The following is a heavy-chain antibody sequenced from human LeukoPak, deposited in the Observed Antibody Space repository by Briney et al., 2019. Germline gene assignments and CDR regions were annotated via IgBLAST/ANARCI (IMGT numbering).Heavy chain of an antibody. CDR3: AGFDSSRAGITASFDY. CDR1: GGSISSYY. D-gene: IGHD1-14*01. V-gene: IGHV4-4*07. CDR2: IHTSGRI. Sequence: PSETLSLTCTVSGGSISSYYWNWIRQPTGKGLEWIGRIHTSGRINYNPSLKSRITTSVDKSKNQFSLELSSVTAADTAVYYCAGFDSSRAGITASFDYWGQGTLVTVSS. J-gene: IGHJ4*02.